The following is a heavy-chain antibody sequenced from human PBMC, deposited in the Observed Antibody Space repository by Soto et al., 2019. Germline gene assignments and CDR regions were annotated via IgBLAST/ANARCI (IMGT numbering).Heavy chain of an antibody. CDR1: GYTFTGYH. J-gene: IGHJ4*02. V-gene: IGHV1-2*02. Sequence: SVKVSCKASGYTFTGYHMNWVRQAPGQGLEWMGWINPNSGATDYAQKFQGRVTMTRDTSISAAYMELTRLTSDDTAVYYCERLLGSYLDCWGQGTLVTVSS. D-gene: IGHD7-27*01. CDR3: ERLLGSYLDC. CDR2: INPNSGAT.